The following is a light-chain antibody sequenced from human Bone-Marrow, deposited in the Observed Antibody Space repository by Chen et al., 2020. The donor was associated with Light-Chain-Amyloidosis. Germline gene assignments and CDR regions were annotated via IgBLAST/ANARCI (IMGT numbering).Light chain of an antibody. V-gene: IGLV2-23*01. CDR2: EDT. CDR1: VTAVGSYNL. J-gene: IGLJ3*02. Sequence: QSALTQPASVSGSPGQSLPISCTGTVTAVGSYNLVSWYRQYPGKAPKLLIYEDTKRPSGVSHRVSASKSGITASLTISGIQAEDEAGYYCCSYAGTPWLFGGGTYLTVL. CDR3: CSYAGTPWL.